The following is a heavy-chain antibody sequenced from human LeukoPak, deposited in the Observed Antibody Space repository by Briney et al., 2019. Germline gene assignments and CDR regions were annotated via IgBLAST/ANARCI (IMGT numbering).Heavy chain of an antibody. D-gene: IGHD3-10*01. Sequence: PGGSLRLSCAASGFTFSSYAMSWVRQAPGKGLEWVSAISGSGGSTYYADSVRGRFTISRDNSKNTLYVQMNSRGAENTAVYYCAKGFGDIWFGELHPFDYWGQGTLVTVSS. CDR2: ISGSGGST. J-gene: IGHJ4*02. V-gene: IGHV3-23*01. CDR3: AKGFGDIWFGELHPFDY. CDR1: GFTFSSYA.